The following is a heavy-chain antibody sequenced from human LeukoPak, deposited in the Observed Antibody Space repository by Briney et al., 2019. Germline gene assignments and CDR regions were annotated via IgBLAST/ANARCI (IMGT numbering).Heavy chain of an antibody. J-gene: IGHJ4*02. D-gene: IGHD5-12*01. V-gene: IGHV3-21*01. CDR3: ARDLNQGYSGYDYRGGFDY. Sequence: GGSLRLSCAASGFTFSSYSMNWVRQAPGKGLEWVSSISSSSSYIYYADSVKGRFTISRDNAKNSLYLQMNSLRAEDTAEYYCARDLNQGYSGYDYRGGFDYWGQGTLVTVSS. CDR1: GFTFSSYS. CDR2: ISSSSSYI.